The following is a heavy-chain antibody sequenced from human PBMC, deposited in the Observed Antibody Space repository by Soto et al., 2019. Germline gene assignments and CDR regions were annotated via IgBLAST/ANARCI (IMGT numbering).Heavy chain of an antibody. CDR2: ISRSSSYT. Sequence: GGSLRLSCAASGFTFSDYYMIWVRQAPGKGLEWVSYISRSSSYTNYADSLRGRFTISRDNAKNSLFLQMNSLRAGDTAVYYCARYCSSTTCSDAFDFWGQGTVVTVSS. V-gene: IGHV3-11*06. D-gene: IGHD2-2*01. CDR1: GFTFSDYY. J-gene: IGHJ3*01. CDR3: ARYCSSTTCSDAFDF.